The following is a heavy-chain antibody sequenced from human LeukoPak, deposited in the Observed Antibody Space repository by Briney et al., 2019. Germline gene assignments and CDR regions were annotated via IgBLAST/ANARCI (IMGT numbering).Heavy chain of an antibody. J-gene: IGHJ6*02. Sequence: SQTLSLTCAISGDSVSSNSAAWDWIRQSPSRGLEWLGRTYYRSKWYNDSAVSVKSRITINPDTSKNQFSLQLNSVAPEDSAVYYCARERLSDYYYGMDVWGQGTTVTVSS. CDR2: TYYRSKWYN. CDR1: GDSVSSNSAA. V-gene: IGHV6-1*01. CDR3: ARERLSDYYYGMDV. D-gene: IGHD2/OR15-2a*01.